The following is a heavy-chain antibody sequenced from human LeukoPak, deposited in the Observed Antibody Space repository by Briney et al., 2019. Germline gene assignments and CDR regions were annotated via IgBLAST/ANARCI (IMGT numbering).Heavy chain of an antibody. CDR1: GFTFRNYW. D-gene: IGHD6-13*01. Sequence: GGSLRLSYAASGFTFRNYWMSWVRQVPGKGLEWVVNINEGGNEKNYVDSVKGRFTASRDNAQNSLYLQTNSLRVEDTAVYYCARHPNSNWDYWGQGTLVTVSS. J-gene: IGHJ4*02. CDR2: INEGGNEK. CDR3: ARHPNSNWDY. V-gene: IGHV3-7*03.